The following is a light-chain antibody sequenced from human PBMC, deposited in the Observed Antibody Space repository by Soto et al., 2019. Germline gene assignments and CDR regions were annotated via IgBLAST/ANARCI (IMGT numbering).Light chain of an antibody. CDR2: ATS. CDR1: QGIRND. V-gene: IGKV1-6*01. Sequence: AILMTQSPSSLSASAGDRATITCRASQGIRNDLVWYQQKPGKAPNLLIYATSSLAGGVPSRFSGSGSDTDFTLIISGLQPGDSATYYCQQYNSYSPTFGQGTKV. J-gene: IGKJ1*01. CDR3: QQYNSYSPT.